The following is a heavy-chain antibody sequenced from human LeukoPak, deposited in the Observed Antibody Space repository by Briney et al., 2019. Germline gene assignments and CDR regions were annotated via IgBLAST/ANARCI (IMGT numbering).Heavy chain of an antibody. J-gene: IGHJ4*02. CDR1: GYTFTGYY. CDR2: INPNSGNT. CDR3: ARGRFGGFDY. Sequence: ASVKVSCKASGYTFTGYYMHWVRQAPGQGLEWMGWINPNSGNTGYAQKFQGRVTMTRNTSISTAYMELSSLRSEDTAVYYCARGRFGGFDYWGQGTLVTVSS. V-gene: IGHV1-8*02. D-gene: IGHD3-16*01.